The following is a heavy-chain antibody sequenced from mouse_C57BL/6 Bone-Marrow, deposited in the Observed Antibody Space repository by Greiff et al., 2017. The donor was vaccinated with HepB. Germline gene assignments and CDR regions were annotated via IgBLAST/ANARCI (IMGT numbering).Heavy chain of an antibody. D-gene: IGHD1-1*01. V-gene: IGHV5-17*01. J-gene: IGHJ3*01. Sequence: EVKLVESGGGLVKPGGSLKLSCAASGFTFSDYGMHWVRQAPEKGLEWVAYISSGSSTIYYADTVKGRFTISRDNAKNTRFLQMTSLRSEDTAMYYCASPDYYGSSTGFAYWGQGTLVTVSA. CDR2: ISSGSSTI. CDR1: GFTFSDYG. CDR3: ASPDYYGSSTGFAY.